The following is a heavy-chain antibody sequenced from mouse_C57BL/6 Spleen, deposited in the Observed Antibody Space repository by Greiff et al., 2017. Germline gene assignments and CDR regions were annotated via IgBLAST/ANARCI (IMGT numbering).Heavy chain of an antibody. D-gene: IGHD2-3*01. CDR1: GYTFTSYG. J-gene: IGHJ3*01. CDR3: ASPIYDGYYVVKWFAY. V-gene: IGHV1-81*01. CDR2: IYPRSGNT. Sequence: QVQLQQSGAELARPGASVKLSCKASGYTFTSYGISWVKQRTGQGLEWIGEIYPRSGNTYYNEKFKGQATLTADKSSSTAYMELRSLTSEDSAVYFCASPIYDGYYVVKWFAYWGQGTLVTVSA.